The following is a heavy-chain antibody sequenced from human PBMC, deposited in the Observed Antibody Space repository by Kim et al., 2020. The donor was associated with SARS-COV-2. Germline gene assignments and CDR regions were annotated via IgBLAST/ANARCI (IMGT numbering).Heavy chain of an antibody. V-gene: IGHV3-23*01. J-gene: IGHJ4*02. Sequence: GGSLRLSCAGSGFSFSNYALSWVRQTPGKGLEWVSAISNSGSPTYYADSVKGRFTISRDNSKNTLYLQMNGLRAEDTAIYYCVKDRYTSMSPLYFDSWGQGTLVTVSA. CDR2: ISNSGSPT. D-gene: IGHD5-18*01. CDR3: VKDRYTSMSPLYFDS. CDR1: GFSFSNYA.